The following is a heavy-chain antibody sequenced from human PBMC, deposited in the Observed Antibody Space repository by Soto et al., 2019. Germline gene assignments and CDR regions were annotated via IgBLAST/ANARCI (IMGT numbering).Heavy chain of an antibody. CDR2: IYHSGSA. J-gene: IGHJ4*02. D-gene: IGHD3-10*01. CDR3: ARGPGVRGIFFS. V-gene: IGHV4-30-2*01. Sequence: LSLTCAVSGGSISSGGYSWSWIRQPPGKGLEWIGYIYHSGSAYYNPSLKSRVTISVDRAKNQFSLKLSSVTAADTAVYSCARGPGVRGIFFSGGQEPLAPVPS. CDR1: GGSISSGGYS.